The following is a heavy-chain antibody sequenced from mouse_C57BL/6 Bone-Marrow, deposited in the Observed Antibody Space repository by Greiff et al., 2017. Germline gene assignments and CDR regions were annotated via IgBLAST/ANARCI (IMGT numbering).Heavy chain of an antibody. D-gene: IGHD5-1*01. CDR3: VRRGSTYAMDC. Sequence: EVKLVESGGGLVQPKGSLKLSCAASGFSFNTYAMNWVRQAPGKGLEWVARIRSKSNNYATYYADSVKDRFTISRDDSESMLYLQMNNLKTEDTAMYYCVRRGSTYAMDCWGQGTSVTVSS. CDR1: GFSFNTYA. J-gene: IGHJ4*01. V-gene: IGHV10-1*01. CDR2: IRSKSNNYAT.